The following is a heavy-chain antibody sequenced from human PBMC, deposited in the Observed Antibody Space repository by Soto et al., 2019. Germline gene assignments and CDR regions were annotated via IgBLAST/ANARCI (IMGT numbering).Heavy chain of an antibody. CDR3: ARDMKNDFRSGQQTWFDP. CDR1: GYRFTSCA. J-gene: IGHJ5*02. Sequence: GASVKVCCEASGYRFTSCAISWVRQAPGQGLEWMGWISAYNGNTNYAQKLQGRVTMTTDTSTSTAYMELRSLRSDDTAVYYCARDMKNDFRSGQQTWFDPWGQGTLVTVSS. CDR2: ISAYNGNT. D-gene: IGHD3-3*01. V-gene: IGHV1-18*01.